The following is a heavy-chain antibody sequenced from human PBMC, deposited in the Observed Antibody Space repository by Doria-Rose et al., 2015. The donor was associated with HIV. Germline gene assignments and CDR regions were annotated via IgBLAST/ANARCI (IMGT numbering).Heavy chain of an antibody. D-gene: IGHD1-26*01. V-gene: IGHV1-69*02. CDR3: ASQWERSSFDY. Sequence: EVKKPGSSVKVSCTASGGTFSSYTISWVRQAPGQGLEWMGRIIPILDIVNYALRFQGRVTITADESTSTAYMELSSLRSEDTAIYYCASQWERSSFDYWGQGTLVTVSS. CDR1: GGTFSSYT. CDR2: IIPILDIV. J-gene: IGHJ4*02.